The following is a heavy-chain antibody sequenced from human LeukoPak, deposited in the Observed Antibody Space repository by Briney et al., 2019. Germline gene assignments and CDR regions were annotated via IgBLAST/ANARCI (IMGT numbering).Heavy chain of an antibody. V-gene: IGHV3-23*01. J-gene: IGHJ4*02. CDR1: GFTFNTYA. CDR2: ISGSGGST. CDR3: AKVESTMDY. Sequence: PGGSLRLSCVASGFTFNTYAMTWVRQAPGKGLEWVSAISGSGGSTYYADSVKGRFTISRDNSKNTLYLQMNSLRAEDTAVYYCAKVESTMDYWGQGTLVTVSS.